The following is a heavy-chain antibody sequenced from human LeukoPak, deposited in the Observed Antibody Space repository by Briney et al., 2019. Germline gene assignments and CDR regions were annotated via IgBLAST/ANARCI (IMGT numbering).Heavy chain of an antibody. V-gene: IGHV1-2*02. J-gene: IGHJ4*02. CDR3: ARLGHYYDSRGYYLPSDY. CDR1: GYTFTGYY. CDR2: FNPNSGGT. D-gene: IGHD3-22*01. Sequence: ASVKVSCKASGYTFTGYYMHWVRQAPGQGLEWMGWFNPNSGGTNYAQKFQGRVTMTRDTSISTAYMEMSRLRADEPAVYYCARLGHYYDSRGYYLPSDYWGERTLVTVSS.